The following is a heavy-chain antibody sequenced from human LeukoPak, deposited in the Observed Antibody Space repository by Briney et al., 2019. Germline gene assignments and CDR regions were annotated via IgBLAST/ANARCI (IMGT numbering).Heavy chain of an antibody. V-gene: IGHV3-64*01. J-gene: IGHJ4*02. CDR3: ARGGYDSHY. D-gene: IGHD5-12*01. CDR2: ISSNGGST. Sequence: GGSLRLSCAASGFTFSSYAMHWVRQAPGKGLEYVSAISSNGGSTYYANSVKGRFTISRDNSKNTLYLQMGSLRAEDMAVYYCARGGYDSHYWGQGTLVTVSS. CDR1: GFTFSSYA.